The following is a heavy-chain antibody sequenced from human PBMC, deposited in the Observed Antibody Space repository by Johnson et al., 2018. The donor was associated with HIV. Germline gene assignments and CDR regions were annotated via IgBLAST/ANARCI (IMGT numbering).Heavy chain of an antibody. D-gene: IGHD4-23*01. V-gene: IGHV3-7*01. CDR1: GFTFSSYW. J-gene: IGHJ3*02. CDR2: IKQDGSEK. CDR3: AREQYGGNSNAGDGFDI. Sequence: VQLVESGGGLVQPGGSLRLSCAASGFTFSSYWMNWVRLAPGKGLEWVANIKQDGSEKHYVDSVKGRFTISRDNAKNSLYLQMNSLRAEDTAVYYCAREQYGGNSNAGDGFDIWGQGTMVTVSS.